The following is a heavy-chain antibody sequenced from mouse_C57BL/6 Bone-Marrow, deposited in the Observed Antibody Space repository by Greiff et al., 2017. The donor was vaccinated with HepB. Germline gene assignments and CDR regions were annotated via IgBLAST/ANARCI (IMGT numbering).Heavy chain of an antibody. CDR3: ARSDDGYYVRSAWFAY. D-gene: IGHD2-3*01. J-gene: IGHJ3*01. CDR2: INPNNGGT. Sequence: VQLQQSGPELVKPGASVKIPCKASGYTFTDYNMDWVKQSHGKSLEWIGDINPNNGGTIYNQKFKGKATLTVDKSSRTAYMELRSLTSEDTAVYYCARSDDGYYVRSAWFAYWGQGTLVTVSA. CDR1: GYTFTDYN. V-gene: IGHV1-18*01.